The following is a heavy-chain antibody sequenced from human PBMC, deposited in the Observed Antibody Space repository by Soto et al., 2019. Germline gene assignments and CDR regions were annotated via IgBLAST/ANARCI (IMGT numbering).Heavy chain of an antibody. D-gene: IGHD2-21*02. Sequence: SETLSLTCSVSGASLRIGDYYWTWIRQTPGKGLEWIGFIYKSGTAKYNPSLSSRVSIAVDKSKNQCFLRLHYVNAADTAVYYCARVAGVAYCGCDCFPLDYWGEGTLVTVSS. J-gene: IGHJ4*02. V-gene: IGHV4-30-4*01. CDR1: GASLRIGDYY. CDR2: IYKSGTA. CDR3: ARVAGVAYCGCDCFPLDY.